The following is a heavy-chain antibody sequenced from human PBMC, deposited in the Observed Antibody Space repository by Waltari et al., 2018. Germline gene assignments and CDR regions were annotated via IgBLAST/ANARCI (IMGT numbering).Heavy chain of an antibody. D-gene: IGHD1-20*01. J-gene: IGHJ3*01. CDR3: VRCIMRPTGRAFDV. V-gene: IGHV3-72*01. CDR2: SRDKDRMYTT. Sequence: EVQLLESGGGLVQPGGSLRLSCAASGFTFSSYAMSWVRQAPGKGLEWFGRSRDKDRMYTTDYVASVKGRFSISRDDSKNSVYLQMNSLKTEDTAVYYCVRCIMRPTGRAFDVWGQGTMVTVSS. CDR1: GFTFSSYA.